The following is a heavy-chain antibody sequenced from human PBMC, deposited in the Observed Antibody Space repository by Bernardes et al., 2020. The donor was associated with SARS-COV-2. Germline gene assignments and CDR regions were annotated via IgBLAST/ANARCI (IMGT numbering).Heavy chain of an antibody. CDR1: GFTFRSDA. Sequence: GGSLRLSCAASGFTFRSDAMSWVRQAPGQGLEWVADISSSGGRTYYAESVKGRFTISRDNAKNSLYLQMNSLRAEDTAVYYYATDRYGDYAGTYYYYYGMDVWGQGTTVTVSS. V-gene: IGHV3-23*01. CDR3: ATDRYGDYAGTYYYYYGMDV. CDR2: ISSSGGRT. J-gene: IGHJ6*02. D-gene: IGHD4-17*01.